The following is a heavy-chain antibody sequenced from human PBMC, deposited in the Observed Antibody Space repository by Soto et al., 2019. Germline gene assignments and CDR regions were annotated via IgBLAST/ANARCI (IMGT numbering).Heavy chain of an antibody. CDR1: GFTFSSYR. CDR2: ISSSSSYI. CDR3: ARDAYSGSYCMDV. Sequence: EVPLVESGGGLVKPGGSLRLSCAASGFTFSSYRMNCVRQAPGKGLEWVSSISSSSSYIYYADSVKGRLTISRDNAKNSLYLQMNSLSAEDTAVYYCARDAYSGSYCMDVWGQGTTVTVSS. J-gene: IGHJ6*02. V-gene: IGHV3-21*01. D-gene: IGHD1-26*01.